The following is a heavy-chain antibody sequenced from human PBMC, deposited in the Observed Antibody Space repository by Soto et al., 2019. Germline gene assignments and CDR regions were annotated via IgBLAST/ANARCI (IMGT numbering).Heavy chain of an antibody. Sequence: PSETLSLTCSVSGGSVSSGSYFWSWIRQPPGKGLEWIGYIYYSGSTKYNPSLKSRVTISVDTSKNQFSPKLSSVTAADTAVYYCTRARYGDYEHYYYYGMDVWGQGTTVTVSS. CDR2: IYYSGST. J-gene: IGHJ6*02. D-gene: IGHD4-17*01. CDR1: GGSVSSGSYF. V-gene: IGHV4-61*01. CDR3: TRARYGDYEHYYYYGMDV.